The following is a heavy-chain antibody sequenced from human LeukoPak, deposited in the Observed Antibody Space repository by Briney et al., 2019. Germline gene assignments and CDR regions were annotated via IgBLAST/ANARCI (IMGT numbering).Heavy chain of an antibody. CDR2: IYTSGST. D-gene: IGHD1-26*01. Sequence: SETLSLTCTVSGGSISSYYWSWIRQPAGKGLEWIWRIYTSGSTNYNPSLKSRVIMSVDTSKNQFSLKLSSVTAADTAVYYCARHGELLSYYYYMDVWGKGTTVTVSS. V-gene: IGHV4-4*07. CDR3: ARHGELLSYYYYMDV. CDR1: GGSISSYY. J-gene: IGHJ6*03.